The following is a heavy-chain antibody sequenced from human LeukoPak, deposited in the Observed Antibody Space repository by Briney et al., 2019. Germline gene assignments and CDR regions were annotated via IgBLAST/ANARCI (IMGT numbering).Heavy chain of an antibody. D-gene: IGHD7-27*01. V-gene: IGHV1-2*02. J-gene: IGHJ3*02. Sequence: ASVKVSCKASGYTFTGYYMHWVRQAPGQGLEWMGWINPNSGGTNYAQKFQGRVTMTRDTSISTAFMELSRLRSDDTAVYYCARGAWAADAFDIWGQGTMVTVSS. CDR3: ARGAWAADAFDI. CDR2: INPNSGGT. CDR1: GYTFTGYY.